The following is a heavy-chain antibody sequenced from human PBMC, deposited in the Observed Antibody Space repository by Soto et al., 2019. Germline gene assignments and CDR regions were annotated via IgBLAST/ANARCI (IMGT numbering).Heavy chain of an antibody. CDR3: ARESCSGYYFNWFDP. D-gene: IGHD3-22*01. Sequence: GASVKVSCKASGYTFTSYGISWVRQAPGQGLEWMGWISAYNGNTNYAQKLQGRVTMTTDTSTSTAYMELRSLRSDDTAVYYCARESCSGYYFNWFDPWGRGTLVTVSS. J-gene: IGHJ5*02. CDR1: GYTFTSYG. CDR2: ISAYNGNT. V-gene: IGHV1-18*01.